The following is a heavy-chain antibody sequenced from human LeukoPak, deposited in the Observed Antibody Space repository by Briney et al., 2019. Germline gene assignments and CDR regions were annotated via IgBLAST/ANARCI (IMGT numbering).Heavy chain of an antibody. Sequence: GGSLRLSCAASGFTFSSYWMSWVRQAPGKGLEWVANIKQDGSEKYYVDSVKGRLTISRDNAKNSLYLQMNSLRAEDTAVYYCARAARIAAAVTGRYYYYYGMDVWGQGTTVTVSS. CDR1: GFTFSSYW. CDR2: IKQDGSEK. V-gene: IGHV3-7*01. D-gene: IGHD6-13*01. J-gene: IGHJ6*02. CDR3: ARAARIAAAVTGRYYYYYGMDV.